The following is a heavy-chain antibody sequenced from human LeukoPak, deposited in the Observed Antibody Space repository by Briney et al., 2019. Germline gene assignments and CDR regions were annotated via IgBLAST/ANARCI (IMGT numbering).Heavy chain of an antibody. CDR2: IYHSGST. V-gene: IGHV4-38-2*02. CDR1: GYSISSGYY. Sequence: SETLSLTCAVSGYSISSGYYWGWIRQPPGKGLEWIGSIYHSGSTYYNPSLESRVTISVDTSKNQFSLKLNSMTAADTAVYYCARENSGTYYGDSWGQGTLVTVSS. D-gene: IGHD1-26*01. J-gene: IGHJ4*02. CDR3: ARENSGTYYGDS.